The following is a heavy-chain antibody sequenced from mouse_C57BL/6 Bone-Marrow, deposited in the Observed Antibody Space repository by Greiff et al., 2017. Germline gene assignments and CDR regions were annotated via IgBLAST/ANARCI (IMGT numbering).Heavy chain of an antibody. CDR3: ARSVTAVVAIYFDY. Sequence: QVQLQQPGAELVKPGASVKLSCKASGYTFTSYWMHWVKQSPGQGLEWIGMIHPNSGSTNYNEKFKSKATLTVDKSSSTAYMQLSSLTSEDSAVYYCARSVTAVVAIYFDYWGQGTTLTVSS. D-gene: IGHD1-1*01. CDR1: GYTFTSYW. CDR2: IHPNSGST. V-gene: IGHV1-64*01. J-gene: IGHJ2*01.